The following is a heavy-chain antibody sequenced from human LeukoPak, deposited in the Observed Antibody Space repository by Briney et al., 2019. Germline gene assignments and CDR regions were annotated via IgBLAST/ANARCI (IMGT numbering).Heavy chain of an antibody. V-gene: IGHV4-39*07. CDR2: IHYSSKT. D-gene: IGHD3-10*01. CDR1: SGAVNGSIFY. J-gene: IGHJ4*02. Sequence: SETLSLTCNVSSGAVNGSIFYWAWLRQPPGKGLERNGSIHYSSKTYDNPTLRSRVTMSVDTSKNHFSLRLTSVTAADTAVYYCARGMTPTARVFFELWGQGILVAVSS. CDR3: ARGMTPTARVFFEL.